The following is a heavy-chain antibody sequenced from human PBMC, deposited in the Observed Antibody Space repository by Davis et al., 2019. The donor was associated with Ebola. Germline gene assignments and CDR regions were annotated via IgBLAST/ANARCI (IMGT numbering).Heavy chain of an antibody. Sequence: PGGSLRLSCAVSGGSISSSNWWSWVRQPPGKGLEWIGEIYHSGSTNYNPSLKSRVTISVDKSKNQFSLKLSSVTAADTAVYYCARDSAARYGMDVWGKGTTVTVSS. J-gene: IGHJ6*04. CDR3: ARDSAARYGMDV. CDR2: IYHSGST. CDR1: GGSISSSNW. V-gene: IGHV4-4*02. D-gene: IGHD6-6*01.